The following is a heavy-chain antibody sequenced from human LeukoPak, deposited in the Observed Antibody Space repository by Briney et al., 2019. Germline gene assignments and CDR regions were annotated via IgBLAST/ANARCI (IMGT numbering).Heavy chain of an antibody. CDR2: ISSSSTYI. V-gene: IGHV3-21*01. J-gene: IGHJ4*02. Sequence: PGGSLRLSCAASGFTFSSYGMHWVRQAPGKGLEWVSSISSSSTYIYYADSVKGRFTISRDNAKNSLYLQMNSLRAEDTAVYYCARGAVAGYFDYWGQGTLVTVSS. D-gene: IGHD6-19*01. CDR1: GFTFSSYG. CDR3: ARGAVAGYFDY.